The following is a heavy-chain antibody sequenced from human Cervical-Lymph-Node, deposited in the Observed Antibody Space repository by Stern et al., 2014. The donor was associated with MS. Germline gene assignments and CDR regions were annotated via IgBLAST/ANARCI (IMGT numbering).Heavy chain of an antibody. V-gene: IGHV3-13*01. Sequence: VQLVESGGGLVQPGGSLRLSCAASGFTFSSYDMHWVRQATGKGLEWVSAIGTAGDTYYPGSVKGRFTISRENAKNSLYLQMNSLRAGDTAVYYCARGLLWFGERGMDVWGQGTTVTVSS. D-gene: IGHD3-10*01. CDR3: ARGLLWFGERGMDV. J-gene: IGHJ6*02. CDR2: IGTAGDT. CDR1: GFTFSSYD.